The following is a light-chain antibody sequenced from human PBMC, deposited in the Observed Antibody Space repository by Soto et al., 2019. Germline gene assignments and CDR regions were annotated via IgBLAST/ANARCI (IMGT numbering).Light chain of an antibody. J-gene: IGKJ1*01. CDR1: QTITKY. CDR2: AAS. CDR3: QQSYNTPQT. V-gene: IGKV1-39*01. Sequence: DIQMTQSPSSLSASVGDRVTITCRASQTITKYLNWYQHRPGKAPKLLIYAASTLQRGVPSRFSGSGSGTDFTLTISSLQPEDFATYYCQQSYNTPQTFGQGTKVDIK.